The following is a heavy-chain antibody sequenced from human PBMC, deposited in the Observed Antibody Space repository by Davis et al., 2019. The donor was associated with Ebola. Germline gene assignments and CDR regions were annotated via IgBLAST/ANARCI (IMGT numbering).Heavy chain of an antibody. D-gene: IGHD2-2*01. Sequence: GESLKISCAASGFTFSSYSMNWVRQAPGKGLEWVSSISSSSSYTNYADSVKGRFTISRDNAKNSLYLQMNSLRAEDTAVYYCARVGYCSSTSCYGGAFDIWGQGTMVTVSS. CDR1: GFTFSSYS. CDR3: ARVGYCSSTSCYGGAFDI. V-gene: IGHV3-21*01. J-gene: IGHJ3*02. CDR2: ISSSSSYT.